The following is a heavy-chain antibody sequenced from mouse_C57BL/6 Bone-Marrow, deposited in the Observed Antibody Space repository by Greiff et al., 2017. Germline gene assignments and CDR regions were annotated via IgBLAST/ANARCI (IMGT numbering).Heavy chain of an antibody. V-gene: IGHV1-69*01. J-gene: IGHJ4*01. D-gene: IGHD2-3*01. Sequence: QVQLKESGAELVMPGASVKLSCKASGYTFTSYWMHWVKQRPGQGLEWIGEIDPSDSYTNYNQKFKGKSTLTVDKSSSTAYMQLSSLTSEDSAVYYCARRFYDGYYYYYAMDYWGQGTSVTVSS. CDR3: ARRFYDGYYYYYAMDY. CDR1: GYTFTSYW. CDR2: IDPSDSYT.